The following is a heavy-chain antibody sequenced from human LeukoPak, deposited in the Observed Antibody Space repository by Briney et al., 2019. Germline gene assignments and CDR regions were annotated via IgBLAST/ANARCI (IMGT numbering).Heavy chain of an antibody. V-gene: IGHV3-23*01. CDR3: ARARSWYYFDY. Sequence: GGTLRLSCAASGFTFSSYGMSWVRQAPGKGLEWVSAISGSGGSTYYADSVKGRFTISRDNSKNTLYLQMNSLRDEDTAVYYCARARSWYYFDYWGQGTLVTVSS. D-gene: IGHD6-13*01. CDR1: GFTFSSYG. CDR2: ISGSGGST. J-gene: IGHJ4*02.